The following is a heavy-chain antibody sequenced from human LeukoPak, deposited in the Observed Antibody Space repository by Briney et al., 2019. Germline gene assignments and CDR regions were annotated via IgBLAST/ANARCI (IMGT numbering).Heavy chain of an antibody. CDR3: ARRPRYSSGWYYFDS. J-gene: IGHJ4*02. CDR2: INHSGST. CDR1: GGSFSGDY. V-gene: IGHV4-34*01. D-gene: IGHD6-19*01. Sequence: PSETLSLTCAVYGGSFSGDYWNWLRQPPGNGLEWIGEINHSGSTNSNPSLKSRVTISVDRSKNQFSLKLSSVTAADTAVYYCARRPRYSSGWYYFDSWGQGTLVTVSS.